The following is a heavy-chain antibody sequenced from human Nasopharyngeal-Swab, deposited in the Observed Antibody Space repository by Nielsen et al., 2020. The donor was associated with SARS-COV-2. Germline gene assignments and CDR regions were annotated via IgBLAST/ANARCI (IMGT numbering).Heavy chain of an antibody. CDR1: GFTFSGHG. D-gene: IGHD3-3*01. Sequence: GESLKISCAASGFTFSGHGIHWVRQAPGKGLEWVAVIWYDGSSIYYADSVKGRFTISRDNSENTVYLQMSGLRADDTAVYYCARAPWGASGYYFDYWGQGTLVTISP. J-gene: IGHJ4*02. V-gene: IGHV3-33*01. CDR2: IWYDGSSI. CDR3: ARAPWGASGYYFDY.